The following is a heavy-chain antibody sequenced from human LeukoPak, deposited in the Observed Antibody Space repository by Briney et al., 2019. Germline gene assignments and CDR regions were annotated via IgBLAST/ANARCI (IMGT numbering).Heavy chain of an antibody. CDR3: AKPPYYYGSGSYYTPDFRGYYFDY. D-gene: IGHD3-10*01. CDR1: GFTFSSYA. J-gene: IGHJ4*02. CDR2: ISGSGGST. Sequence: GGSLRLSCAASGFTFSSYAMSWVRQAPGKGLEWVSAISGSGGSTYYADSVKGRFTISRDNSKNTLYLQMNSLRAEDTAVCYCAKPPYYYGSGSYYTPDFRGYYFDYWGQGTLVTVSS. V-gene: IGHV3-23*01.